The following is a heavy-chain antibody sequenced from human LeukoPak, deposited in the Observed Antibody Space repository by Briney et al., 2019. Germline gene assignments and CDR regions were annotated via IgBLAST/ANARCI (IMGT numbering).Heavy chain of an antibody. D-gene: IGHD3-16*02. V-gene: IGHV4-34*01. J-gene: IGHJ4*02. CDR1: GGSFSGYY. CDR2: INHSGSI. Sequence: SETLSLTCAVYGGSFSGYYWSWIRQPPGKGLEWIGEINHSGSINYNPSLKSRVTISVDTSKNQFSLKLSSVTAADTAVYYCARGRLTFGGVIVRREFKFDYWGQGTLVTVSS. CDR3: ARGRLTFGGVIVRREFKFDY.